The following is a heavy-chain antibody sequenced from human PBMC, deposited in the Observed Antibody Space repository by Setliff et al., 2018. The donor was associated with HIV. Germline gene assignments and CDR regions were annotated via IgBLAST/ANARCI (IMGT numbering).Heavy chain of an antibody. CDR2: IYYSGST. CDR3: ARLRGYDYDYEGHYFDY. Sequence: SETLSLTCTVSGGSISSSNYYWGWIRQPPGKGLEWIGSIYYSGSTNYNPSLKSRVTISVDTSKNQFSLKLSSVTAADTAVYYCARLRGYDYDYEGHYFDYWGQGSLVTVSS. V-gene: IGHV4-39*07. D-gene: IGHD3-22*01. J-gene: IGHJ4*02. CDR1: GGSISSSNYY.